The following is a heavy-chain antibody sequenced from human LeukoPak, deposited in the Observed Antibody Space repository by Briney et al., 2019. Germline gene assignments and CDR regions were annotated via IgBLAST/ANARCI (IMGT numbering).Heavy chain of an antibody. J-gene: IGHJ4*02. CDR2: IKIEDDGGTP. CDR1: GFTFSKAY. Sequence: GGSLRLSCAASGFTFSKAYMNWVRQAPGKGLEWVGRIKIEDDGGTPDYAAPVRGRFTILRDDSMNTLYLQMNNLQTDDTAMYFCTRGPDYYHESGTLDSWGQGTLVTVPS. D-gene: IGHD3-10*01. V-gene: IGHV3-15*07. CDR3: TRGPDYYHESGTLDS.